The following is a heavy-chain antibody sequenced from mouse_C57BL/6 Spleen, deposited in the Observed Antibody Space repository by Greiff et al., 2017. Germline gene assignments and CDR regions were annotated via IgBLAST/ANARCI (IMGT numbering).Heavy chain of an antibody. V-gene: IGHV1-82*01. CDR1: GYAFSSSW. CDR3: AEDGYYVDWCFDV. J-gene: IGHJ1*03. Sequence: VHLVESGPELVKPGASVKISCKASGYAFSSSWMNWVKQRPGKGLEWIGRIYPGDGDTNYNGKFKGKATLTADKSSGTAYMTLSSLTSEDSAVYFCAEDGYYVDWCFDVWGTGTPVTVSS. CDR2: IYPGDGDT. D-gene: IGHD2-3*01.